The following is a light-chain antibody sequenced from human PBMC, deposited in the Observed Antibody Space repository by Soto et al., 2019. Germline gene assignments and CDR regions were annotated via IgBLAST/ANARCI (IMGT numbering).Light chain of an antibody. CDR1: QSLLHSNGNSY. J-gene: IGKJ5*01. CDR2: LGS. V-gene: IGKV2-28*01. Sequence: VMTQSPLSLSVTPGESASISCRSSQSLLHSNGNSYFDWYLQKPGQSPQLLIYLGSNRASGVXDTXSGSGSGTDFTLKISRVEAEDVGVYYCMQALQTPLTFGQGTRLEIK. CDR3: MQALQTPLT.